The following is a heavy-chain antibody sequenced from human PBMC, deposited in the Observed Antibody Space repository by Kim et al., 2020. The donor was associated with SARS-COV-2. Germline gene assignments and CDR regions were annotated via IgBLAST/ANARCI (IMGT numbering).Heavy chain of an antibody. CDR2: ISGSGGST. CDR3: AKDPYSSSWYNWFDP. V-gene: IGHV3-23*01. J-gene: IGHJ5*02. D-gene: IGHD6-13*01. Sequence: GGSLRLSCAASGFTFSSYAMSWVRQAPGKGLEWVSAISGSGGSTYYADSVKGRFTISRDNSKNTLYLQMNSLRAEDTAVYYCAKDPYSSSWYNWFDPWGQGTLVTVSS. CDR1: GFTFSSYA.